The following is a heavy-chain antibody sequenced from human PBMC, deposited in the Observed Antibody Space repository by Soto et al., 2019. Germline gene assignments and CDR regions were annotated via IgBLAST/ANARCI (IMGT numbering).Heavy chain of an antibody. Sequence: QVQLEQSGAEVKKPGSSVKVSCKASGGTFSSYAISWVRQAPGQGLEWMGGIIPIFGTANYAQKFQGRVTITADESTSTAYMELSSLRSEDTAVYYCARDRYYYDSSGYYWAFDIWGQGTMVTVSS. D-gene: IGHD3-22*01. CDR1: GGTFSSYA. V-gene: IGHV1-69*01. CDR3: ARDRYYYDSSGYYWAFDI. CDR2: IIPIFGTA. J-gene: IGHJ3*02.